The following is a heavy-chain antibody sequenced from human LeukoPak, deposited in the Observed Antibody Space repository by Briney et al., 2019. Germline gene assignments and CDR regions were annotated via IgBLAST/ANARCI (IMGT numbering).Heavy chain of an antibody. Sequence: PGRSLRLSCAASGFTFSSYGMHWVRQAPGKGLEWVAVIWYDGSNKYYADSVKGRFTISRDNSKNTLYLQMNSLRAEDTAVYYCAGDFGSYYGYFDYWGQGTLVTVSS. J-gene: IGHJ4*02. D-gene: IGHD1-26*01. CDR1: GFTFSSYG. V-gene: IGHV3-33*01. CDR2: IWYDGSNK. CDR3: AGDFGSYYGYFDY.